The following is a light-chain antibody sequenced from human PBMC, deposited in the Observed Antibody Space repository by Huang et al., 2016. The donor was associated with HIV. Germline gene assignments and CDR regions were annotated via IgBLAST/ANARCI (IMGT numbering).Light chain of an antibody. CDR1: QSVRSN. CDR2: GES. J-gene: IGKJ2*03. Sequence: EIVLTQSPATLAASPGERAALSCRASQSVRSNLAWYQQSPGQSPRLLIYGESTRATGIPAMFSGSGSGTEFTLTISSLQSEDFVVYYCQQYNNMNSFGQGTKLEIK. CDR3: QQYNNMNS. V-gene: IGKV3-15*01.